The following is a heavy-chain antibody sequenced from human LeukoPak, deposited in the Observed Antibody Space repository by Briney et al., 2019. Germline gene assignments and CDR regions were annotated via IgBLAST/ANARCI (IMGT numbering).Heavy chain of an antibody. Sequence: GGSLRLPCAASGFTFSSYEMNWVRQAPGKGLEWVSYISSSGSTIYYADSVKGRFTISRDNAKNSLYLQMNSLRAEDTAVYYCARTSSSWYPPPADYWGQGTLVTVSS. CDR1: GFTFSSYE. CDR2: ISSSGSTI. J-gene: IGHJ4*02. V-gene: IGHV3-48*03. D-gene: IGHD6-13*01. CDR3: ARTSSSWYPPPADY.